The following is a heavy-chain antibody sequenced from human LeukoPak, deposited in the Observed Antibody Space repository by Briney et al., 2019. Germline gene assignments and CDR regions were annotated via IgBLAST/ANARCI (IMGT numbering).Heavy chain of an antibody. Sequence: PGGSLRLSCAASGFTFSSYWVHWVRQAPGKGLEWAARINSDGSTINHADSVRGRFTISRDNAENTLYLQMSSLRAEDTAIYFCARAAYYRFDYWGQGTLVTVSS. CDR3: ARAAYYRFDY. CDR1: GFTFSSYW. V-gene: IGHV3-74*01. D-gene: IGHD1-26*01. CDR2: INSDGSTI. J-gene: IGHJ4*02.